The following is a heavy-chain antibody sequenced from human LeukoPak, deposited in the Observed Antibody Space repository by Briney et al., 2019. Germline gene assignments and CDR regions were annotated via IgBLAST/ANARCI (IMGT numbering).Heavy chain of an antibody. CDR2: TSAYNGNT. V-gene: IGHV1-18*01. Sequence: ASVKVSCKASGYTFTSYGISWVRQAPGQGLEWMGWTSAYNGNTNYAQKLQGRVTMTTDTSTSTAYMELRSLRSDDTAVYYCARDRVAATTTTIFGSGFDPWGQGTLVTVSS. CDR1: GYTFTSYG. CDR3: ARDRVAATTTTIFGSGFDP. D-gene: IGHD2-15*01. J-gene: IGHJ5*02.